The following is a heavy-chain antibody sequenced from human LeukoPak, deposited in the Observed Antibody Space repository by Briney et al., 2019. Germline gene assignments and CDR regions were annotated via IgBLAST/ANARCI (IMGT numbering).Heavy chain of an antibody. V-gene: IGHV3-23*01. CDR1: GFTFSSYA. D-gene: IGHD6-13*01. CDR3: AKAVIAAAGNY. CDR2: ISGSDDST. J-gene: IGHJ4*02. Sequence: GGSLRLSCAASGFTFSSYAMSWVRKAPGKGLEWVSAISGSDDSTYYADSVKGRFTISRDNSKNTLYLQMNSLRAEDTAVYYCAKAVIAAAGNYWGQGTLVTVSS.